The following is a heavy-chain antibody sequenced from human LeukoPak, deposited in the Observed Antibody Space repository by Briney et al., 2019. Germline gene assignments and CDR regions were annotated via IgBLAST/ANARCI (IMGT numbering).Heavy chain of an antibody. CDR1: GFTFSSYA. Sequence: GGSLRLSCAAPGFTFSSYAVSWGRQAPGKGLEWVSGISGSGGSTYYADPVKGRFTISRDNSKNTVYLQMNSLRAEDTAVYYCAREGSRSSYDYWGQGTLVTVSS. V-gene: IGHV3-23*01. D-gene: IGHD6-6*01. CDR3: AREGSRSSYDY. CDR2: ISGSGGST. J-gene: IGHJ4*02.